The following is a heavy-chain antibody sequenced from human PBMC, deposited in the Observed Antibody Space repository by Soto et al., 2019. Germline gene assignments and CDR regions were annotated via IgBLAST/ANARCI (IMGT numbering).Heavy chain of an antibody. CDR3: ARALYYYDNSGLAY. J-gene: IGHJ4*02. D-gene: IGHD3-22*01. V-gene: IGHV1-18*01. CDR2: INIYSGDA. CDR1: GYTFTSYV. Sequence: QVRLEQSGPEVKKTGASVKVSCKASGYTFTSYVISWVRQAPGQGLEWMGWINIYSGDANYAQRFQDRVTMTRDTSTNTVYMEMRSLRSDDTAVYYCARALYYYDNSGLAYWGQGTLVTVSS.